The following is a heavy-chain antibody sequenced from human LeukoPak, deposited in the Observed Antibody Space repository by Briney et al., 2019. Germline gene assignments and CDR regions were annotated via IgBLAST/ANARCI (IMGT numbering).Heavy chain of an antibody. CDR1: GGSISSSSYY. CDR3: ARGRFLEWLFDF. V-gene: IGHV4-39*07. J-gene: IGHJ4*02. CDR2: IYYSGST. Sequence: LETLSLTCTVSGGSISSSSYYWGWIRQPPGKGLEWIGSIYYSGSTYYNPSLKSRVTMSGDTSKNQFSLKLSSVTAADTAVYYCARGRFLEWLFDFWGQGTLVTVSS. D-gene: IGHD3-3*01.